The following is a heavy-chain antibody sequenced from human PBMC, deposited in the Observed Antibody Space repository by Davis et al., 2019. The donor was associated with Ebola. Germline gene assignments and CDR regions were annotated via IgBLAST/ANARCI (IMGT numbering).Heavy chain of an antibody. V-gene: IGHV3-74*01. CDR1: GFTFSSYW. CDR2: INSDGSST. CDR3: ASGSSGWYYYYYGMDV. Sequence: GGSLRLSCAASGFTFSSYWMHWVRQAPGKGLVWVSRINSDGSSTSYADSVKGRFTISRDNAKNTLYLQMNSLRAEDTAVYYCASGSSGWYYYYYGMDVWGQGTTVTVSS. D-gene: IGHD6-19*01. J-gene: IGHJ6*02.